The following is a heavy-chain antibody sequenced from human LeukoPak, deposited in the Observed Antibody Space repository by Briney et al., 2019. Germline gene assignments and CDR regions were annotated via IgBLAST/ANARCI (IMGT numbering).Heavy chain of an antibody. V-gene: IGHV4-39*07. J-gene: IGHJ4*02. CDR2: IYYSGST. Sequence: SETLSLICTVSGGSISSSSYYWGWIRQPPGKGLEWIGSIYYSGSTYYNPSLKSRVTISVDTSKNQFSLKLSSVTAADTAVYYCARDSSGSYFDYWGQGTLVTVSS. CDR1: GGSISSSSYY. D-gene: IGHD1-26*01. CDR3: ARDSSGSYFDY.